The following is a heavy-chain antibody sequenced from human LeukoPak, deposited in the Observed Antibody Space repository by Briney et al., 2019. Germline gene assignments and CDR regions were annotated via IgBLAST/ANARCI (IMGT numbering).Heavy chain of an antibody. CDR3: AKGGPIVGATLTPFDY. CDR2: ISGGGGST. D-gene: IGHD1-26*01. V-gene: IGHV3-23*01. Sequence: GGSLRLSCAASGFTFSSYAMSWVRQAPGKGLEWVSAISGGGGSTYYAGSVKGRFTISRDNSKNTLYLQMNSLRAEDTAVYYCAKGGPIVGATLTPFDYWGQGTLVTVSS. J-gene: IGHJ4*02. CDR1: GFTFSSYA.